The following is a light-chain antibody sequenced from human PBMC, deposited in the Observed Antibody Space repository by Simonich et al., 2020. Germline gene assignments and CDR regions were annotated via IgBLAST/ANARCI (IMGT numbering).Light chain of an antibody. CDR1: QSVLYISNNKNY. Sequence: DIVMTPSPDSLAVSLVERAPLQCKSRQSVLYISNNKNYLAWYQQKPGQPPKLLIYWASTRESGVSDRFSGSGSGTDFTLTISSLQAEDVAVYYCQQYYSTPLTFGGGTKVEIK. CDR2: WAS. V-gene: IGKV4-1*01. CDR3: QQYYSTPLT. J-gene: IGKJ4*01.